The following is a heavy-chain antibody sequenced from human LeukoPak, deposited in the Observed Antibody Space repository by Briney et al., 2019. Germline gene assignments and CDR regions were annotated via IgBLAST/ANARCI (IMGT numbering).Heavy chain of an antibody. CDR3: ASGFYDYVWGSYGSVAFDI. V-gene: IGHV4-39*07. CDR2: IYYSGST. Sequence: SETLSLTCTVSGGSIGSSSYYWGWIRQPPGKGLEWIGSIYYSGSTYYNPSLKSRVTISVDTSKNQFSLKLSSVTAADTAVYYCASGFYDYVWGSYGSVAFDIWGQGTMVTVSS. J-gene: IGHJ3*02. CDR1: GGSIGSSSYY. D-gene: IGHD3-16*01.